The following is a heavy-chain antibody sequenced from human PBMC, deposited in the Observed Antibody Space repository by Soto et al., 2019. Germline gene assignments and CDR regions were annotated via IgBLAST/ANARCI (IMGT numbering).Heavy chain of an antibody. D-gene: IGHD3-3*01. J-gene: IGHJ6*03. CDR3: ARESGDYDFWSGYYYYMDV. CDR1: GFTFSSYS. Sequence: PGGSLRLSCAASGFTFSSYSMNWVRQAPGKGLEWVSYISSSSSTIYYADSVKGRFTISRDNAKNSLYLQMNSLRAEDTAVYYCARESGDYDFWSGYYYYMDVWGKGTTVTVSS. CDR2: ISSSSSTI. V-gene: IGHV3-48*01.